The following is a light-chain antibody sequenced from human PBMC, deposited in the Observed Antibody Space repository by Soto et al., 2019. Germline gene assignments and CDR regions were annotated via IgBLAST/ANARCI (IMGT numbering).Light chain of an antibody. CDR3: QQYNNWTRT. J-gene: IGKJ1*01. V-gene: IGKV3-15*01. Sequence: EIVMTQSPATLSVSPGERATLSCRASQSVSSNLAWYQQKPGQAPRLIIYGASTRGTGIPARFNGSGSGTEFTLTISSLQSEDFAVYYCQQYNNWTRTFGQGTKVEIK. CDR1: QSVSSN. CDR2: GAS.